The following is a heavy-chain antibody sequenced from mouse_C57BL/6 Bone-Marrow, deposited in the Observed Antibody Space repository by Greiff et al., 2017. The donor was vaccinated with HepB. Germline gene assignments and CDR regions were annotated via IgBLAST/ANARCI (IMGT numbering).Heavy chain of an antibody. V-gene: IGHV1-50*01. CDR1: GYTFTSYW. Sequence: QVQLQQPGAELVKPGASVKLSCKASGYTFTSYWMQWVKQRPGQGLEWIGEIDPSDSYTNYNQKFKGKATLTVDTSSSTAYMQLSSLTSEDSAVYYCASYRRWYVDVWGTGTTVTVSS. J-gene: IGHJ1*03. D-gene: IGHD2-12*01. CDR2: IDPSDSYT. CDR3: ASYRRWYVDV.